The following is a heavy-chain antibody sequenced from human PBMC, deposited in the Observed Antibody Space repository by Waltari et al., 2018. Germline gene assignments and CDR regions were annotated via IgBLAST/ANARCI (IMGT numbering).Heavy chain of an antibody. CDR1: GVTFGDYS. V-gene: IGHV3-11*04. CDR3: ARSNEEWLDYYFYYDLAV. CDR2: ITNSGETV. D-gene: IGHD5-12*01. J-gene: IGHJ6*03. Sequence: QERLVESGGGLVKPGGSLRRSGAASGVTFGDYSWSWVRQSPGKGVKWISYITNSGETVYYSDSARGLFTVSRDNARNSLYLHMTSLRAEDAAVYYCARSNEEWLDYYFYYDLAVWGRGTAVTVSS.